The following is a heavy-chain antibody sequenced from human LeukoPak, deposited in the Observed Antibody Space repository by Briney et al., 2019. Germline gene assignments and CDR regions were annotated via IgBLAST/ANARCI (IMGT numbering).Heavy chain of an antibody. D-gene: IGHD3-22*01. CDR3: ARDRALYDSRRGYYYTEDDY. Sequence: GGSLRLSCAASGFTFGTYWMSWVRQAPGKGLEWVANTNPDGSEKYSVDSVKGRFTISRDNAKSSLYLQMNSLRADDTAVYYCARDRALYDSRRGYYYTEDDYWGQGTLVTVSS. V-gene: IGHV3-7*01. CDR2: TNPDGSEK. CDR1: GFTFGTYW. J-gene: IGHJ4*02.